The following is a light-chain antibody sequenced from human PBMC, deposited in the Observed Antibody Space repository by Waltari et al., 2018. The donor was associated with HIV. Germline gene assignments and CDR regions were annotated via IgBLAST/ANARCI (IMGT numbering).Light chain of an antibody. CDR1: SGHSTSA. V-gene: IGLV4-69*01. CDR3: QTWGTGIRV. J-gene: IGLJ3*02. CDR2: VNSDGSH. Sequence: QLVLTQSPSASASLGPSVQLTCTLSSGHSTSAIAWHQQQPEKGPRYLMKVNSDGSHSKGDGIPDRFSGSSSGSERYLIISSLQSEDEADYYCQTWGTGIRVFGGGTKLTVL.